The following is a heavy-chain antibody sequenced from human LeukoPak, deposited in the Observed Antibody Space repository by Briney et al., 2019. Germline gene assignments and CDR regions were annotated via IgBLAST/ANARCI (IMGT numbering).Heavy chain of an antibody. V-gene: IGHV4-34*01. D-gene: IGHD1-26*01. Sequence: GSLRLSCGVSGFTFSRNWMTWVRQSPGKGLEWIGEIDNNGITNYNPSLKSRVTMSVDTTRKRFSLRLTSESAADTGVYYCARGGGGAKAFYFDYWGQGSLVTVSS. CDR3: ARGGGGAKAFYFDY. J-gene: IGHJ4*02. CDR2: IDNNGIT. CDR1: GFTFSRNW.